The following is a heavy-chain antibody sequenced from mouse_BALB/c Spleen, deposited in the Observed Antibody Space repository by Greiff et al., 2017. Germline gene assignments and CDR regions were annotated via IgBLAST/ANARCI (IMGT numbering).Heavy chain of an antibody. CDR2: ISSGGGST. CDR1: GFAFSSYD. V-gene: IGHV5-12-1*01. D-gene: IGHD2-4*01. CDR3: ARYDYDGGAWFAY. Sequence: EVKLMESGAGLVKPGGSLKLSCAASGFAFSSYDMSWVRQTPEKRLEWVAYISSGGGSTYYPDTVKGRFTISRDNAKNTLYLQMSSLKSEDTAMYDCARYDYDGGAWFAYWGQGTLVTVSA. J-gene: IGHJ3*01.